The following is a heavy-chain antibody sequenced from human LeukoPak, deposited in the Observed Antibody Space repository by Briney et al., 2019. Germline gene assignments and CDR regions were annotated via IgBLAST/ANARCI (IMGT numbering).Heavy chain of an antibody. J-gene: IGHJ3*02. CDR1: GGSISSSSYY. V-gene: IGHV4-39*01. CDR3: ARHSRSGSGGYENAFDI. Sequence: SETLSLTCTVSGGSISSSSYYWDWIRQSPGKGLEWIGNIYSGGSTYYTPSLKSRVTISVDTSKNQFSLRLSSVTAADTAIYFCARHSRSGSGGYENAFDIWGQGTMVTVSS. CDR2: IYSGGST. D-gene: IGHD5-12*01.